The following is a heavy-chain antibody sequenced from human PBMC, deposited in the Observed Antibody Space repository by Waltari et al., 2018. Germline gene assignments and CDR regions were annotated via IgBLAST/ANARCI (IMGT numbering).Heavy chain of an antibody. CDR3: AREYYYDTRWIDY. D-gene: IGHD3-22*01. J-gene: IGHJ4*02. V-gene: IGHV4-39*07. Sequence: QLQLQESGPGLVKPSETLSLTCTVSGGSIISATYYWGGIRQPPGKGLEWIGSMYYSGSTSYNPSLKSRVTISVDTSKNQFSLKLNSVTAADTAVYYCAREYYYDTRWIDYWGQGTQVTVSS. CDR1: GGSIISATYY. CDR2: MYYSGST.